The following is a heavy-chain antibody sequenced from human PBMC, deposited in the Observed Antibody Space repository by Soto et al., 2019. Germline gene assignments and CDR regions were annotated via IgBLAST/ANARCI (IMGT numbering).Heavy chain of an antibody. CDR3: GNGTSTWRTGDPFDN. V-gene: IGHV3-23*01. D-gene: IGHD1-1*01. CDR2: ISGTGGST. Sequence: PGGSLRLSCAASGFTINNYALNWVRQAPGQGLEWVSSISGTGGSTFYAGSAKGRFTISRDNSKNTLFLQMTSLRAEDTAVYYCGNGTSTWRTGDPFDNWGQETMVTVSS. CDR1: GFTINNYA. J-gene: IGHJ3*02.